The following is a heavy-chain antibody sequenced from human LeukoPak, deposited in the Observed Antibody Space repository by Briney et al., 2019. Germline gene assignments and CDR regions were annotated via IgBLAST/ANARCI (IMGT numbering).Heavy chain of an antibody. V-gene: IGHV3-23*01. Sequence: PGGSLRLSCAASGFTFSSYAMSWVRQAPGKGLEWVSAISGSGGSTYYADSVKGQFTISRDNSKNTLYLQMNSLRAEDTAVYYCARDIAVAVRAFDYWGQGTLVTVSS. CDR2: ISGSGGST. CDR3: ARDIAVAVRAFDY. J-gene: IGHJ4*02. D-gene: IGHD6-19*01. CDR1: GFTFSSYA.